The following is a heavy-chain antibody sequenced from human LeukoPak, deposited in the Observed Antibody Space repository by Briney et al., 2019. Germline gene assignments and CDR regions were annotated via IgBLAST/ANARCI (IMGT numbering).Heavy chain of an antibody. CDR2: IYYSGST. Sequence: SETLSPTCTVSGGSISSYYWSWIRQLPGKGLEWIGYIYYSGSTNYNPSLKSRVTISVDTSKNQFSLKLSSVTAADTAMYYCARHWDSSAYLNWFDPWGQGTLVSVSS. D-gene: IGHD3-22*01. J-gene: IGHJ5*02. V-gene: IGHV4-59*08. CDR1: GGSISSYY. CDR3: ARHWDSSAYLNWFDP.